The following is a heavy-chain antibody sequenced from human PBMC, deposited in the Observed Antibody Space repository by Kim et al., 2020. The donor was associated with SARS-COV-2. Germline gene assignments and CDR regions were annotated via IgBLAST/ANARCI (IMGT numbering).Heavy chain of an antibody. CDR2: INPSGGST. CDR3: ARSGIKDTAMVTYYYYGMDV. V-gene: IGHV1-46*01. D-gene: IGHD5-18*01. CDR1: GYTFTSYY. J-gene: IGHJ6*02. Sequence: ASVKVSCKASGYTFTSYYMHWVRQAPGQGLEWMGIINPSGGSTSYAQKFQGRVTMTRDTSTSTVYMELSSLRSEDTAVYYCARSGIKDTAMVTYYYYGMDVWGQGTTVTVSS.